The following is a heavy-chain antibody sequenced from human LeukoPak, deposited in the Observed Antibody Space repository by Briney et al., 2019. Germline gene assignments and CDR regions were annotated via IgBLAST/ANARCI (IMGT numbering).Heavy chain of an antibody. CDR3: ARSGMATIGAFDI. CDR1: AGSISSSNYY. V-gene: IGHV4-39*07. Sequence: PSETLSLTCTVSAGSISSSNYYWGWIRQPPGKGLEWIGNTFYSGSTYYSPSLKSRVTISLDTSKNQFSLKLSSVTAADTAVYYCARSGMATIGAFDIWGQGTMVTVSS. D-gene: IGHD5-24*01. J-gene: IGHJ3*02. CDR2: TFYSGST.